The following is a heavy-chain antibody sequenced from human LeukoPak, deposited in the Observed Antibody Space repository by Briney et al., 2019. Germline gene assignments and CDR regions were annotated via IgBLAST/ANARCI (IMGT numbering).Heavy chain of an antibody. CDR1: GGSISSYY. V-gene: IGHV4-34*01. D-gene: IGHD3-22*01. CDR3: ARAPYYYDSSGYTY. J-gene: IGHJ4*02. CDR2: INHSGST. Sequence: PSETLSLTCTVSGGSISSYYWSWIRQPPGKGLEWIGEINHSGSTNYNPSLKSRVTISVDTSKNQFSLKLSSVTAADTAVYYCARAPYYYDSSGYTYWGQGTLVTVSS.